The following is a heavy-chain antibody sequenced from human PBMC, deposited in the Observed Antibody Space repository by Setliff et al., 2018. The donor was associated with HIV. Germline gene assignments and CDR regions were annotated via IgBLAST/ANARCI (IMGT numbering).Heavy chain of an antibody. D-gene: IGHD2-21*02. V-gene: IGHV3-30*04. J-gene: IGHJ3*02. Sequence: PGGSLRLSCAASGFTFSSYAMHWVRQAPGKGLEWVAVISYDGSNKYYADSVKGRFTISRDNSKNTLYLQINSLRTEDTAMYYCARGLYCGGDCDAFDIWCQGTMVTVSS. CDR3: ARGLYCGGDCDAFDI. CDR2: ISYDGSNK. CDR1: GFTFSSYA.